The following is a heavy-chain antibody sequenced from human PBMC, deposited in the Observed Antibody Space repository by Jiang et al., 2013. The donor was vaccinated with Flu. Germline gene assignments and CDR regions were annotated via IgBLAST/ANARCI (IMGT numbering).Heavy chain of an antibody. CDR2: ISAYNGNT. J-gene: IGHJ5*02. D-gene: IGHD3-10*01. Sequence: QSGAEVKKPGASVKVSCKASGYTFTSYGISWVRQAPGQGLEWMGWISAYNGNTNYAQKLQGRVTMTTDTSTSTAYMELRSLRSDDTAVYYCAREDDYYGSGSYRDDSWFDPWGQGTLVTVSS. CDR3: AREDDYYGSGSYRDDSWFDP. CDR1: GYTFTSYG. V-gene: IGHV1-18*04.